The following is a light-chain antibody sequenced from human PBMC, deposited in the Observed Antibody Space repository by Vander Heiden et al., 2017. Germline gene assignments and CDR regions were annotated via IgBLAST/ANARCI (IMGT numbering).Light chain of an antibody. CDR2: GAS. V-gene: IGKV3-15*01. Sequence: EMVMTQPPPPLSVSPGERATLSCRASHTITSNLAWYQQKRGQAPRLLIHGASTRASGIPARFSGSGSGTEFTLTISSLQSEDSAVYYCQQYNKWPPFTFGPGTKVEIK. CDR1: HTITSN. J-gene: IGKJ3*01. CDR3: QQYNKWPPFT.